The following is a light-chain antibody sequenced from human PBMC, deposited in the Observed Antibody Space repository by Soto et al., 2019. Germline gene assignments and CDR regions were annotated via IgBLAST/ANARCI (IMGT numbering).Light chain of an antibody. CDR1: QGISKY. J-gene: IGKJ1*01. Sequence: DLQMTQSPSSLSASVGDRVSITCRASQGISKYLVWYQQKPGKVPKLLIYAASTLQSGVPSRFSGSGSGTEFTLTITSLQPEDVATYYCQNYNSAVRTFGQGTKVEIK. CDR2: AAS. CDR3: QNYNSAVRT. V-gene: IGKV1-27*01.